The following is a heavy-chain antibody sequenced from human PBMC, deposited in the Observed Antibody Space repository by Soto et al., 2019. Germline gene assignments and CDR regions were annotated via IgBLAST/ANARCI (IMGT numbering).Heavy chain of an antibody. V-gene: IGHV4-59*01. CDR3: PRASSMVRGVIRPPTNQNGYYYGMDV. J-gene: IGHJ6*02. CDR2: IYYSGTT. D-gene: IGHD3-10*01. Sequence: LCPPSPVSADSLSSYDWPWIRQPTGNGIGRSVYIYYSGTTTYNPSPKSRVTISVDTSKNPFSLKLSSVTAADTAVYYCPRASSMVRGVIRPPTNQNGYYYGMDVWGQETTVT. CDR1: ADSLSSYD.